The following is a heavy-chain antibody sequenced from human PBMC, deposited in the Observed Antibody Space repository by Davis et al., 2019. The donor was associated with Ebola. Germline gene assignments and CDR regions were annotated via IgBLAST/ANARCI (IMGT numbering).Heavy chain of an antibody. CDR3: ARDRESYDFWSGYFDY. Sequence: SLKISCAASGFTFDDYAMHWVWQAPGKGLEWVSGISWNSGSIGYADSVKGRFTISRDNAKNSLYLQMNSLRAEDTAVYYCARDRESYDFWSGYFDYWGQGTLVTVSS. CDR2: ISWNSGSI. D-gene: IGHD3-3*01. V-gene: IGHV3-9*01. CDR1: GFTFDDYA. J-gene: IGHJ4*02.